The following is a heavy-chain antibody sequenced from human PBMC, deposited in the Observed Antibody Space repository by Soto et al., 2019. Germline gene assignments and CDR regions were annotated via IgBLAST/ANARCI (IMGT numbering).Heavy chain of an antibody. CDR2: INHTGGT. Sequence: SETLSLTCAVYGGSVNGHYWNWIRQHPGKGLEWIGEINHTGGTHYNPSLKSRVTMSVDTSKNQFSLRLSSVTAADTAVYYCTRDASRDSSARGWFDPWGPGTLVTVSS. CDR3: TRDASRDSSARGWFDP. D-gene: IGHD6-13*01. J-gene: IGHJ5*02. CDR1: GGSVNGHY. V-gene: IGHV4-34*01.